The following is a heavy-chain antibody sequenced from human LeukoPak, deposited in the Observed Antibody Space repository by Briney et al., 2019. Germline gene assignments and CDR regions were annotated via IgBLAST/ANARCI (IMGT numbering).Heavy chain of an antibody. CDR3: AKSNNVLLWFGELSDAFDI. D-gene: IGHD3-10*01. V-gene: IGHV3-23*01. Sequence: PGGSLRLSCAASGFTFSSYGMSWVRQAPGKGLEWVSAISGSGGSTYYADSVKGRFTISRDNSKNTLYLQMNSLRAEDTAVYYCAKSNNVLLWFGELSDAFDIWGQGTMVTVSS. J-gene: IGHJ3*02. CDR1: GFTFSSYG. CDR2: ISGSGGST.